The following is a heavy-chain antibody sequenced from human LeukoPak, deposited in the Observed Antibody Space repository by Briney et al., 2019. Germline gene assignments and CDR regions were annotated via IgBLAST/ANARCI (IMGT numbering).Heavy chain of an antibody. D-gene: IGHD4-23*01. Sequence: GTSLRLSCAASGFTFRSYGMHWVRQAPGRGLEWVAVISYDGSNEYYVDPVKGRFNISRDNSKNTLYLQMNSLRVEDTAVYYCARGRPHGNDYWGQGTLVTVSS. CDR3: ARGRPHGNDY. V-gene: IGHV3-30*03. CDR1: GFTFRSYG. J-gene: IGHJ4*02. CDR2: ISYDGSNE.